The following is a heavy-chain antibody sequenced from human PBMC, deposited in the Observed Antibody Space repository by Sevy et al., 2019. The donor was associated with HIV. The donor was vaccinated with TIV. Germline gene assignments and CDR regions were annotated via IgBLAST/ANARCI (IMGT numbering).Heavy chain of an antibody. CDR1: GFTFSSYG. J-gene: IGHJ3*02. Sequence: GGSLRLSCAASGFTFSSYGMHWVRQAPGKGLEWVAVISYDGSNKYYADSVKGRFTISRDNSKNTLYLQMNSLRAEDTAVYYCAIDLFNDYVWGSYPIDAFDIWGQGTMVTVSS. CDR3: AIDLFNDYVWGSYPIDAFDI. CDR2: ISYDGSNK. D-gene: IGHD3-16*02. V-gene: IGHV3-30*03.